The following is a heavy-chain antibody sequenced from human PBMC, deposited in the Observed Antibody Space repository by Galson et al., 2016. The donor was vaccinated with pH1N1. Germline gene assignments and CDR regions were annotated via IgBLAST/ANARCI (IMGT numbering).Heavy chain of an antibody. J-gene: IGHJ6*02. CDR2: INFIFGTA. CDR1: GGIFASYA. D-gene: IGHD3-10*01. CDR3: AGGFRELLYERPNYYYALDA. V-gene: IGHV1-69*06. Sequence: SVKVSCKASGGIFASYAISWVRQAPGQGLEWMGGINFIFGTASYAQNLQSRVTISVDTSENQFSLRLSSVTAADTASYYCAGGFRELLYERPNYYYALDAWGQGTTVTVSS.